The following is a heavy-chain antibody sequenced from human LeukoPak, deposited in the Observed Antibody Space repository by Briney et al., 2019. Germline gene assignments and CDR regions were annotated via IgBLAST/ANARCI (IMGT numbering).Heavy chain of an antibody. J-gene: IGHJ4*02. D-gene: IGHD2-2*01. CDR1: GDSISSSNYD. V-gene: IGHV4-39*01. Sequence: PSETLCLTCTVSGDSISSSNYDWGWIRQPRGKGLEWIGTIYYSGSTYYNPSLKGRVTISVDTSKNQFCLKLSSVTAADTAVYYCARQGDYCSTTSCYDYWGEGILVTVSS. CDR2: IYYSGST. CDR3: ARQGDYCSTTSCYDY.